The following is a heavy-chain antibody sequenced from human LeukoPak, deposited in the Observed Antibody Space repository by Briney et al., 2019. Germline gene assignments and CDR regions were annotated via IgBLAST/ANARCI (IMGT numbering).Heavy chain of an antibody. J-gene: IGHJ4*02. CDR3: ARVYGDSTGVDY. V-gene: IGHV4-61*02. Sequence: PSQTLSLTCTVSGGSISSGSYYWSWIRQPAGKGLEWIGRIYTSGSTNYNPSLKSRVTISVDTSKNQFPLKLSSVTAADTAVYYCARVYGDSTGVDYWGQGTLVAVS. CDR2: IYTSGST. CDR1: GGSISSGSYY. D-gene: IGHD4-17*01.